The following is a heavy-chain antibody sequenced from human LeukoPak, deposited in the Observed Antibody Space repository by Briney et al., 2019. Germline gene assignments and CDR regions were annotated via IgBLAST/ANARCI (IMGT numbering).Heavy chain of an antibody. D-gene: IGHD2/OR15-2a*01. V-gene: IGHV4-39*07. J-gene: IGHJ6*02. CDR3: ARAHSIASYYYRVDV. CDR1: GGSISSSYSY. CDR2: IYYSGNT. Sequence: SSETLSLTCTVSGGSISSSYSYWGWIRQPPGKGLEWIGNIYYSGNTYYSPSLTSRVTLSVDTSENQFSLKLSSVTAADTAVYYCARAHSIASYYYRVDVWGQGTTVTVSS.